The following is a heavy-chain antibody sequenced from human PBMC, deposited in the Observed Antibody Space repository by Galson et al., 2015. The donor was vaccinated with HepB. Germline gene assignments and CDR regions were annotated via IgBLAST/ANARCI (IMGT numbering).Heavy chain of an antibody. CDR3: ARSNVDTAIQTPSDY. CDR2: ISYDGSNK. V-gene: IGHV3-30*04. J-gene: IGHJ4*02. CDR1: GFTFSSYA. Sequence: SLRLSCAASGFTFSSYAMHWVRQAPGKGLEWVAVISYDGSNKYYADSVKGRFTISRDNSRNTLYLQMNSLRAEDTAVYYCARSNVDTAIQTPSDYWGQGTLVTVSS. D-gene: IGHD5-18*01.